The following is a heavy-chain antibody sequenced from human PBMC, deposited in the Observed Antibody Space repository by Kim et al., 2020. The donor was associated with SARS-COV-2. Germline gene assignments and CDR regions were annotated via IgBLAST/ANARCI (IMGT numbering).Heavy chain of an antibody. CDR2: IYPGDSDT. CDR1: GYSFTSYW. D-gene: IGHD2-21*02. Sequence: GESLKISCQGSGYSFTSYWIAWVRQMPGKGLEWMGIIYPGDSDTRYSPSFQGQVTISADKSISTAYLQWSSLEASDSAMYYCTRRGLTAEHSDLWGRGTLVTVSS. J-gene: IGHJ2*01. V-gene: IGHV5-51*01. CDR3: TRRGLTAEHSDL.